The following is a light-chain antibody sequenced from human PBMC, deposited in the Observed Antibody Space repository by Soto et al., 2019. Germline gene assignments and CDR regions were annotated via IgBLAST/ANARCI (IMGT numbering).Light chain of an antibody. Sequence: EVVLTQSPGTLSLSPGERATVSCRASQSVSNTYVAWYQQKPGQAPRLLIYDTSSRVTGIPDRFSGSGSGTDFTLTISRLEPEDFAVLYCQQYGTSEIIFGQGTRLEIK. CDR3: QQYGTSEII. CDR1: QSVSNTY. J-gene: IGKJ5*01. V-gene: IGKV3-20*01. CDR2: DTS.